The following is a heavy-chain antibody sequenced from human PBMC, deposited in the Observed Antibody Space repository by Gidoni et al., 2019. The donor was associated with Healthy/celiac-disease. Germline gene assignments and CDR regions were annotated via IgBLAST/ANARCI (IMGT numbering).Heavy chain of an antibody. CDR2: ISYDGSNK. J-gene: IGHJ4*02. CDR1: GFTFSSYG. CDR3: AKNPAYCGGDCYRK. Sequence: VQLVESGGGVVQPGGSLRRACAASGFTFSSYGMPWVRQAPGKGLEWVAVISYDGSNKYYADSVKGRFTISRDNSKNTLYLQMNSLRAEDTAVYYCAKNPAYCGGDCYRKGGQGTLVTVSS. V-gene: IGHV3-30*18. D-gene: IGHD2-21*02.